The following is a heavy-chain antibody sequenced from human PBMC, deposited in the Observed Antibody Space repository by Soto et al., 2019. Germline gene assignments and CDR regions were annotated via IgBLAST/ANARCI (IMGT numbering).Heavy chain of an antibody. V-gene: IGHV1-24*01. D-gene: IGHD1-20*01. CDR3: ATLWVITGTTGY. CDR1: GYTLTELS. Sequence: ASVKVSCKVSGYTLTELSMHWVRQAPGKGLEWMGGFDPEDVETIYAQKFQGRVTMTEDTSTDTAYMELSSLRSEDTAVYYCATLWVITGTTGYWGQGTLVTVSS. J-gene: IGHJ4*02. CDR2: FDPEDVET.